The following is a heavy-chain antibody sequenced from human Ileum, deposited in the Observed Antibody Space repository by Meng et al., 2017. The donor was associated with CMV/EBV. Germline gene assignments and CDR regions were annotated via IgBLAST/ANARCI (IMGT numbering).Heavy chain of an antibody. CDR2: IKNEVRGGTP. Sequence: GGSLRLSCVAPAFTFTNSWMTWVRQAPGKGLEWVGRIKNEVRGGTPDYAAPVKGRFTISKDDSKNTLYLQMNTLTTADTALYYCTTDGGFHWGHGKLVNGAS. V-gene: IGHV3-15*01. D-gene: IGHD3-16*01. CDR3: TTDGGFH. CDR1: AFTFTNSW. J-gene: IGHJ4*01.